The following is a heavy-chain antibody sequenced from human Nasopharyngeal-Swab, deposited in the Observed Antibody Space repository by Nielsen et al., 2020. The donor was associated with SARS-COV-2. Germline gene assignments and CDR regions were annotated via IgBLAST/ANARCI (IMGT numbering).Heavy chain of an antibody. CDR3: ARTFYSWYVDV. Sequence: SETLSLTCSVFGDSIRKDKYYWGWVRQAPGQGLEWIGTVYYSGTAYHNPSLKSRVATSVDASKSQLSLSLSSVTATDTAVYYCARTFYSWYVDVWGPGTQVTVSS. D-gene: IGHD6-13*01. CDR1: GDSIRKDKYY. V-gene: IGHV4-39*01. J-gene: IGHJ5*02. CDR2: VYYSGTA.